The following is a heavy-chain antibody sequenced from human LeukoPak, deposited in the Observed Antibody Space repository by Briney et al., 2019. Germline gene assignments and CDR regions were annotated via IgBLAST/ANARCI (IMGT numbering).Heavy chain of an antibody. CDR2: INHSGST. D-gene: IGHD3-10*01. CDR1: GGSFSGYY. V-gene: IGHV4-34*01. Sequence: PSETLSLTCAVYGGSFSGYYWSWIRQPPGKGLEWIGEINHSGSTNYNPSLKSRVTISVDTSKNQFSLKLSSVTAADTAVYYCARRWGHYYGSGSYLYWGQGTLVTVSS. J-gene: IGHJ4*02. CDR3: ARRWGHYYGSGSYLY.